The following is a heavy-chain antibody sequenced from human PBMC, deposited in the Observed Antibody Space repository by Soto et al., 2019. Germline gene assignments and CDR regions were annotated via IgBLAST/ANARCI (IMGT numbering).Heavy chain of an antibody. J-gene: IGHJ6*02. CDR3: AGEDYDYYYLDV. CDR1: GGSFSTYT. CDR2: IIPVIGIG. V-gene: IGHV1-69*08. Sequence: QVQLVQSGAEVKKPGSSVKVSCKASGGSFSTYTINWVRQAPGQGLEWMGRIIPVIGIGNYAQKFKGRVTITADKSTSTAYMELSSLRSEDTAVYYCAGEDYDYYYLDVWGQGTTVTVSS.